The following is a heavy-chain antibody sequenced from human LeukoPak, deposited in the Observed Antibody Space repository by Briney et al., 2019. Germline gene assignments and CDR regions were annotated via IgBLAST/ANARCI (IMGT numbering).Heavy chain of an antibody. J-gene: IGHJ4*02. Sequence: GGSLRLSCAAPGFMFHDYAIHWVRQAPGKGLEWVSLISGDGGSTFYADSVKGRFTISRDDSKNSLYLQMNSLRSDDTALYYCARESESSGWYDYWGQGTLVTVSS. CDR3: ARESESSGWYDY. D-gene: IGHD6-19*01. V-gene: IGHV3-43*02. CDR1: GFMFHDYA. CDR2: ISGDGGST.